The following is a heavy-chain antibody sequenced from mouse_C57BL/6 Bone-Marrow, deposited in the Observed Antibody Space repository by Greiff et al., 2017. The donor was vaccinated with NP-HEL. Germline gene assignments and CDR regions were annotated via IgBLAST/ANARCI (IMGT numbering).Heavy chain of an antibody. CDR2: IDPSDSET. D-gene: IGHD2-2*01. V-gene: IGHV1-52*01. J-gene: IGHJ2*01. CDR3: AKGYYGYDVGY. CDR1: GYTFTSYW. Sequence: QVQLKQPGAELVRPGSSVKLSCKASGYTFTSYWMHWVKQRPIQGLEWIGNIDPSDSETHYNQKFKDKATLTVDKSSSTAYMQLSSLTSEDSAVYYCAKGYYGYDVGYWGQGTTLTVSS.